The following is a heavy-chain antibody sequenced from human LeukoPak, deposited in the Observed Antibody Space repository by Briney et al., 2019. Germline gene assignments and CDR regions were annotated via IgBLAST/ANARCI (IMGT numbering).Heavy chain of an antibody. CDR2: INHSGST. CDR3: ARDRYGMDV. Sequence: PSETLSLTCAVYGGSFSGYYWSWIRQPPGKGLEWIGEINHSGSTNYNPSLKSRVTISIDTSKNQFSLKVSSVTAVDTAVYYCARDRYGMDVWGQGTTATVSS. CDR1: GGSFSGYY. V-gene: IGHV4-34*01. J-gene: IGHJ6*02.